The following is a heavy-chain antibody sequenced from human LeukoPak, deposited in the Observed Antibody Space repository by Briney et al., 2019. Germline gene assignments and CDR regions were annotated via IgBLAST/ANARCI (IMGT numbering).Heavy chain of an antibody. J-gene: IGHJ4*02. CDR1: GFTLSSSA. Sequence: GGSLRLSCAASGFTLSSSAMNWVRQAPGEGLEWVSSINNVGSHIYYAGSVKGRFTISRDNTKNSLYLQMNSLRAEDTAVYYCSRDPTYYLRYGYFDYWGQGALVTVSS. CDR2: INNVGSHI. D-gene: IGHD1-26*01. V-gene: IGHV3-21*01. CDR3: SRDPTYYLRYGYFDY.